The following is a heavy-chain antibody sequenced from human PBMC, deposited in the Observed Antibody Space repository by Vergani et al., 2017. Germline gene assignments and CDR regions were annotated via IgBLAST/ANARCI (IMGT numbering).Heavy chain of an antibody. D-gene: IGHD2-15*01. CDR1: GGSISSSSYY. Sequence: QLQLQESGPGLVKPSETLSLTCTVSGGSISSSSYYWGWIRQPPGKGLEWIGSIYSSGSTYYNPSLKSRVTISIDTSKNQFSLKLSSVTAADTAVYYWARLSKRVVAGYWGQGTLVTVSS. CDR2: IYSSGST. CDR3: ARLSKRVVAGY. V-gene: IGHV4-39*01. J-gene: IGHJ4*02.